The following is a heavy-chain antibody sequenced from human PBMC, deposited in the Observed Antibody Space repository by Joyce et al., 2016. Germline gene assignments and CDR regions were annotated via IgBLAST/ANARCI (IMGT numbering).Heavy chain of an antibody. CDR3: AWCGSYFDY. V-gene: IGHV3-7*01. D-gene: IGHD3-10*01. Sequence: KGLEWVANIKEDGSEIHYIDSVKGRFTISRDNAKNSLYLQMSSLRAEDTAVYYCAWCGSYFDYWGQGTLVTVSS. CDR2: IKEDGSEI. J-gene: IGHJ4*02.